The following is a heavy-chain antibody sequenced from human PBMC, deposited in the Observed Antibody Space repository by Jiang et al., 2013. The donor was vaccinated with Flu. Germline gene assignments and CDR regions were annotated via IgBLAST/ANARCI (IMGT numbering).Heavy chain of an antibody. D-gene: IGHD6-6*01. J-gene: IGHJ4*02. V-gene: IGHV4-34*01. Sequence: LLKPSETLSLTCAVYGGSFSGYYWSWIRQPPGKGLEWIGEINHSGSTNYNPSLKSRVTISVDTSKNQFSLKLSSVTAADTAVYYCARHVEQLVDYWGQGTLVTVSS. CDR3: ARHVEQLVDY. CDR2: INHSGST. CDR1: GGSFSGYY.